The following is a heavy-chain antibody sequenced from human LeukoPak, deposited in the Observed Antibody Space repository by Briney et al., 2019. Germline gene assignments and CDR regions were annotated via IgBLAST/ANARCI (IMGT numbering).Heavy chain of an antibody. Sequence: ASETLSLTCAVYGGSFSGYYWSWIRQPPGKGLEWIGEINHGGSTNYNPSLKSRLTISVDTSKNQFSLKLSSVTAADTAVHYCAREGVYYDILAAYYRPYYFDFWGQGTLVTVYS. D-gene: IGHD3-9*01. J-gene: IGHJ4*02. CDR3: AREGVYYDILAAYYRPYYFDF. V-gene: IGHV4-34*01. CDR1: GGSFSGYY. CDR2: INHGGST.